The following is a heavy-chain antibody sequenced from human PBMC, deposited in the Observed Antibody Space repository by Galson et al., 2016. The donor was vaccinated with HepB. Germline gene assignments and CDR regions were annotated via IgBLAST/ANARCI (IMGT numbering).Heavy chain of an antibody. V-gene: IGHV1-18*01. J-gene: IGHJ4*02. CDR3: TRAVWGDGSNWYPLLDY. CDR1: GYTFTNYG. Sequence: SVKVSCKASGYTFTNYGFAWVRQAPGQGLEWMGFISAYDANTNYAQKLQGRVTMTTDTSTRTTYMELRSLRSDDTAVYYCTRAVWGDGSNWYPLLDYWGQGTLVTVSS. D-gene: IGHD6-13*01. CDR2: ISAYDANT.